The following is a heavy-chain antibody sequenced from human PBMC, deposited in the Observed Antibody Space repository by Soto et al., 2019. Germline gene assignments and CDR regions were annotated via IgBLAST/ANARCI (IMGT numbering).Heavy chain of an antibody. CDR1: GFSLSNARMG. D-gene: IGHD3-3*01. CDR2: IFSNDEK. CDR3: ARIWIFGRSPYYYYYMDV. Sequence: QVTLKESGPVLVKPTETLTLTCTVSGFSLSNARMGVSWIRQPPGKALEWLAHIFSNDEKSYSTSLKSRLTISKDTSKSQVVLTMTNMDPVDTATYYCARIWIFGRSPYYYYYMDVWGKGTTVTVSS. J-gene: IGHJ6*03. V-gene: IGHV2-26*01.